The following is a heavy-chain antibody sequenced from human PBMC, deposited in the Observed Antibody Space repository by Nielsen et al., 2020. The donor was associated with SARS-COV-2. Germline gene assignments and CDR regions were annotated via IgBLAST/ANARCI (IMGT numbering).Heavy chain of an antibody. CDR3: AKDTRLYYSYGMDV. J-gene: IGHJ6*02. V-gene: IGHV3-30*18. CDR1: GFTFSSYG. CDR2: ISYDGSNK. Sequence: GESLKISCAASGFTFSSYGMHWVRQAPGKGLEWVAVISYDGSNKYYADSVKGRFTISRDNSKNTLYLQMNSLRAEGTAVYYCAKDTRLYYSYGMDVWGQGTTVTVSS.